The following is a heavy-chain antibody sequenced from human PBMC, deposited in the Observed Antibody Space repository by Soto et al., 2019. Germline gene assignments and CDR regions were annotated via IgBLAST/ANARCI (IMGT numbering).Heavy chain of an antibody. D-gene: IGHD6-6*01. V-gene: IGHV4-61*01. J-gene: IGHJ4*02. CDR2: IYYSGST. Sequence: SETLSLTCTVSGGSVSSGSYYWSWIRQPPGKGLEWIGYIYYSGSTNYNPSLKSRVTISVDTSKNQFSLKLSSVTAADTAVYYCARDQEDNSSLGYWGQGTLVTVSS. CDR1: GGSVSSGSYY. CDR3: ARDQEDNSSLGY.